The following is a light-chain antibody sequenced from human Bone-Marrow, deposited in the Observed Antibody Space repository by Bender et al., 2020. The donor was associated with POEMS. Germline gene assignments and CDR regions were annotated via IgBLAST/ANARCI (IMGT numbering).Light chain of an antibody. Sequence: QSALTQPASVSGSPGQSITISCTGSSSDVQIYSLVSWYQQHPGKAPQLMIYDVNNRPSGVSDRFSGSKSGTSASLAISGLQSEDEADYYCAAWEDSLNGWVFGGGTKLTVL. V-gene: IGLV2-14*02. J-gene: IGLJ3*02. CDR1: SSDVQIYSL. CDR3: AAWEDSLNGWV. CDR2: DVN.